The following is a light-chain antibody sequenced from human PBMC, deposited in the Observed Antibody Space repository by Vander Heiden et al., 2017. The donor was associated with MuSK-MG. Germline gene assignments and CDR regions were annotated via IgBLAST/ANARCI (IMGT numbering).Light chain of an antibody. V-gene: IGKV3-20*01. CDR1: QSVARNF. CDR3: QQYDWSPLT. Sequence: VSTQAPDTLSLSPGERAALSCRASQSVARNFLAWYQQKPGQAPRLLISDASIRAAGVPDRFSGSGSGTDFTLTITRLEPEDSAVYHCQQYDWSPLTFGGGTKVEI. CDR2: DAS. J-gene: IGKJ4*01.